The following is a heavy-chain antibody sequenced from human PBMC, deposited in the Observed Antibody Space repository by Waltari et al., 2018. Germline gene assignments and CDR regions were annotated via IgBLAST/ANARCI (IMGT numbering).Heavy chain of an antibody. V-gene: IGHV3-23*01. D-gene: IGHD3-10*01. CDR1: GFAFRHYA. CDR2: ISGSGDNT. Sequence: EVQLLESGGGLVQPGGSLRLSCAASGFAFRHYAMTWVRQAPGKGLGWVSSISGSGDNTYYADSVKGRFTVSRDNSKNTLFLQMNSLRAEDRAVYFCAKDLTITMVQGVIPYYGMDVWGQGTTVTVSS. CDR3: AKDLTITMVQGVIPYYGMDV. J-gene: IGHJ6*02.